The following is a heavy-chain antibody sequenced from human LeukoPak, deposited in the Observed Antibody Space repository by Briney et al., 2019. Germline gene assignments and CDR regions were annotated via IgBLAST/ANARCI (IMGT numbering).Heavy chain of an antibody. CDR3: ARGSNRYYFDSSGYHYYLDS. CDR2: LDNTERT. J-gene: IGHJ4*02. CDR1: GGSISSYY. Sequence: PSETLSLTCTVSGGSISSYYWSWIRQPPGKGLEWIGYLDNTERTNYNPSLKSRLTIPLDTSNNRFSLKLSSVTAADTAVYFCARGSNRYYFDSSGYHYYLDSWGQGTLVTVSS. D-gene: IGHD3-22*01. V-gene: IGHV4-59*08.